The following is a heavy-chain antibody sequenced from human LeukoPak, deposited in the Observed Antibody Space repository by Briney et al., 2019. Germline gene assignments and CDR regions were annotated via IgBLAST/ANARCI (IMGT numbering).Heavy chain of an antibody. V-gene: IGHV1-18*01. J-gene: IGHJ6*03. CDR3: ARVKGVATNYYYYTDV. CDR2: ISAYNGNT. Sequence: ASVKVSCKASGYTFTSYGISWVRQAPGQGLEWMGWISAYNGNTNYAQKLQGRVTMTTDTSTSTAYMELRSLRSDDTAVYYCARVKGVATNYYYYTDVWGKGTTVTVSS. D-gene: IGHD5-12*01. CDR1: GYTFTSYG.